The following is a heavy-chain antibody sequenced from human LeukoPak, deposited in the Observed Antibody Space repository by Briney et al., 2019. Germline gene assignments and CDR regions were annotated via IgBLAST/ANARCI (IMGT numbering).Heavy chain of an antibody. Sequence: PGGSLRLSCAASGFTFSSYGMHWVRQAPGKGLEWVAFIRYDGSNRNYADSVKGRFTISRDNSKNTLYLQMNSLRAEDTAVYYCARDGTSAAGILYSNTNYYYYMDVWGKGTTVTVSS. CDR2: IRYDGSNR. CDR3: ARDGTSAAGILYSNTNYYYYMDV. V-gene: IGHV3-30*02. D-gene: IGHD2-8*01. CDR1: GFTFSSYG. J-gene: IGHJ6*03.